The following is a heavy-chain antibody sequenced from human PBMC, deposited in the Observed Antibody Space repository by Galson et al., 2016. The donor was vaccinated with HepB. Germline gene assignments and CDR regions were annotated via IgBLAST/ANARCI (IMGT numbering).Heavy chain of an antibody. CDR2: INYRGEST. J-gene: IGHJ4*02. D-gene: IGHD7-27*01. CDR1: GFTFSNHD. CDR3: VKDPNWEAGC. V-gene: IGHV3-23*01. Sequence: SLRLSCAASGFTFSNHDMNWVRQAPGKGLMYISNINYRGESTSYVDSVKGRFTISRDNSRNTLYLQMDNLRAEDTAIYYCVKDPNWEAGCWGRGTPVTVSS.